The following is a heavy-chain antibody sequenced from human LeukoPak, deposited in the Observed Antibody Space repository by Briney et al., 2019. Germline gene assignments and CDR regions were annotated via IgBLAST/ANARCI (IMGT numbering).Heavy chain of an antibody. V-gene: IGHV3-33*01. CDR2: RWYDGSNK. CDR1: GFTFSSYG. Sequence: PGRSLRLSCAASGFTFSSYGMHWVRQAPGKGLEWVGVRWYDGSNKYYADSVKGRFTISRDNSKNTLYLQMNSLRAEDTAVYYCARGGDYLDYWGQGTLVTVSS. J-gene: IGHJ4*02. CDR3: ARGGDYLDY.